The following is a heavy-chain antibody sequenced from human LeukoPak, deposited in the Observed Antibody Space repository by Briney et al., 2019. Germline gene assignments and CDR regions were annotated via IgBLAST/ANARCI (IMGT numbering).Heavy chain of an antibody. CDR2: IHNSGTT. V-gene: IGHV4-4*09. CDR1: GGSISRYY. CDR3: ARSDSGYNYGYWFFDL. Sequence: SETLSLTCTVSGGSISRYYWNWLRQPPGKGLEWLGYIHNSGTTTFNPSLKSRAIISVDTSKNLFSLKMTSVTAADTAVYYCARSDSGYNYGYWFFDLWGRGTLVRVSS. J-gene: IGHJ2*01. D-gene: IGHD5-12*01.